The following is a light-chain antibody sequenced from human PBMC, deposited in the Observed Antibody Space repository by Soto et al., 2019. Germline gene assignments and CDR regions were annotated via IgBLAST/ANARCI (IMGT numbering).Light chain of an antibody. CDR1: SSDVGSYDL. CDR2: EVS. Sequence: QSVLTQPASVSGSPVQSITISCTGTSSDVGSYDLVSWYQQHPDKAPKLLLFEVSKRPSGVSIRFSGSKSGNTASLTISGLQPEDEADYYCCSYATPRLFGGGTKLTVL. CDR3: CSYATPRL. V-gene: IGLV2-23*02. J-gene: IGLJ2*01.